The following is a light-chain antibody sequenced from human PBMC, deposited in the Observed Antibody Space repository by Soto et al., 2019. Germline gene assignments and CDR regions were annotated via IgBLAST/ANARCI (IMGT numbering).Light chain of an antibody. CDR1: SSNIGSNP. J-gene: IGLJ3*02. V-gene: IGLV1-44*01. CDR2: SNN. Sequence: QSVLTQPPSASGSPGQRVTISCSGSSSNIGSNPVNWYRQLPGTAPKVLIYSNNQRPSGVPDRFSGSKSGTSASLAIRGLQSEDEAAYYCAAWDDSLNGWVFGGGTKLTVL. CDR3: AAWDDSLNGWV.